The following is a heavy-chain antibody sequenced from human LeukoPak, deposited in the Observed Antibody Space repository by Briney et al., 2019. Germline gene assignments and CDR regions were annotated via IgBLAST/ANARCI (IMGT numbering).Heavy chain of an antibody. CDR3: AKGGSGYEYYYYYYMDV. Sequence: PGESLRLSCAASGFTFSSYGMHWVRQAPGKGLEWVAVISYDGSNKYYADSVKGRFTISRDNSKNTLYLQMNSLRAEDTAVYYCAKGGSGYEYYYYYYMDVWGKGTTVTVSS. CDR2: ISYDGSNK. CDR1: GFTFSSYG. D-gene: IGHD5-12*01. V-gene: IGHV3-30*18. J-gene: IGHJ6*03.